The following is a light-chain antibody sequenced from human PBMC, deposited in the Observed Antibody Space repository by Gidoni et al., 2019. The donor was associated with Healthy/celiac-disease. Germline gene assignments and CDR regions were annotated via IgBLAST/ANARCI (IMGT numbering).Light chain of an antibody. V-gene: IGKV3-20*01. J-gene: IGKJ3*01. CDR2: GAS. CDR1: QSVTSSY. CDR3: QQYGSSPPIT. Sequence: ILLTQSPVTLSLSPGEIATLACRASQSVTSSYLAWYQQKPGQAPRILIYGASSRATGIPDRFSGSGSGTDFTLTISRLEPEDFAVYYCQQYGSSPPITFGPGTKVDIK.